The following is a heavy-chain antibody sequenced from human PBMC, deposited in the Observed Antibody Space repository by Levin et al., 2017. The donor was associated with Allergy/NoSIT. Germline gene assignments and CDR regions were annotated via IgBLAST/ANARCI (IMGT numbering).Heavy chain of an antibody. CDR1: GFTFTRFA. CDR3: AKDHESSGWPTFDL. D-gene: IGHD6-19*01. Sequence: GESLKISCAASGFTFTRFALSWVRQVPGKGLEWVASFANTAKTYYADSVMGRFTISRDTSTNTLFLQMNSLRAEDTAVYFCAKDHESSGWPTFDLWGQGTLVTVSS. CDR2: FANTAKT. V-gene: IGHV3-23*05. J-gene: IGHJ4*02.